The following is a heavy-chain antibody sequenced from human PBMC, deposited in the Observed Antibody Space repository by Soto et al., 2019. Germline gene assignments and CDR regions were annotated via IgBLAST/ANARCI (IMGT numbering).Heavy chain of an antibody. CDR1: GGTFSSYA. Sequence: QVQLVQSGAEVKKPGSSVKVSCKASGGTFSSYAISWVRQAPGQGLEWMGGIIPILGTPNYAQKFRGRVTITADASTSTAYMQLSSLRSEDPAVYYRATLSTAPKIFGMDVWGQGTTVTVSS. J-gene: IGHJ6*02. D-gene: IGHD4-4*01. CDR2: IIPILGTP. V-gene: IGHV1-69*01. CDR3: ATLSTAPKIFGMDV.